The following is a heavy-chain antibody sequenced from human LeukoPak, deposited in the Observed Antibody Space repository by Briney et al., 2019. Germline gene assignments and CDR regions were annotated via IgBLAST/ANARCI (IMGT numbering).Heavy chain of an antibody. CDR1: GGSISSSSYY. CDR3: ARQEVTVNWFDP. V-gene: IGHV4-39*01. J-gene: IGHJ5*02. CDR2: IYYSGST. D-gene: IGHD1-14*01. Sequence: PSETLSLTCTVSGGSISSSSYYWGWIRQPPGKGLEWIGSIYYSGSTYYNPSLKSRVTISVDTSKNQSSLKLSSVTAADTAVYYCARQEVTVNWFDPWGQGTLVTVSS.